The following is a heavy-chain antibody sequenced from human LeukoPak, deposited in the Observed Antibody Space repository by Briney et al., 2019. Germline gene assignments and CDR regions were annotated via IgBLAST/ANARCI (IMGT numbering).Heavy chain of an antibody. D-gene: IGHD3-22*01. V-gene: IGHV1-18*01. J-gene: IGHJ4*02. Sequence: ASVKVSCKASGGTFSSYAISWVRQAPGQGLEWMGWISAYNGNTNYAQKLQGRVTMTTDTSTSTAYMELRSLRSDDTAVYYCATVEREYFDTSGYFDHWGQGTLVTVSS. CDR1: GGTFSSYA. CDR2: ISAYNGNT. CDR3: ATVEREYFDTSGYFDH.